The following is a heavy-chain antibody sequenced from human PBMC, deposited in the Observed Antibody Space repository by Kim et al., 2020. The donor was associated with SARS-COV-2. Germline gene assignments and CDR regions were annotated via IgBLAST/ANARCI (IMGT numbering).Heavy chain of an antibody. CDR1: GGTFSSYA. V-gene: IGHV1-69*13. CDR3: ARAEVAGSRTDAFDI. D-gene: IGHD6-19*01. Sequence: SVKVSCKASGGTFSSYAISWVRQAPGQGLEWMGGIIPIFGTANYAQKFQGRVTITADESTSTAYMELSSLRSEDTAVYYCARAEVAGSRTDAFDIWGQGTMVTVSS. CDR2: IIPIFGTA. J-gene: IGHJ3*02.